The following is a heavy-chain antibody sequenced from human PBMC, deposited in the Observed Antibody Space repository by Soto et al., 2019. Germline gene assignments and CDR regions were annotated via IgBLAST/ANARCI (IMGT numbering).Heavy chain of an antibody. V-gene: IGHV3-30-3*01. CDR2: ISYDGSNK. D-gene: IGHD1-26*01. CDR3: ARDREHYYYGMDV. CDR1: GFTFSSYA. J-gene: IGHJ6*02. Sequence: QVQLVESGGGVVQPGRSLRLSCAASGFTFSSYAMHWVRQAPGKGLEWVAVISYDGSNKYYADSVKGRFTISRDNSKNTLYLQMNGLRAEDTAVYYCARDREHYYYGMDVWGQGTTVTVSS.